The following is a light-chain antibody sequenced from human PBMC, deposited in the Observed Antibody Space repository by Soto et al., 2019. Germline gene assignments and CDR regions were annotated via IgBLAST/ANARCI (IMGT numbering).Light chain of an antibody. CDR3: QQYSTYWT. V-gene: IGKV1-5*03. CDR2: KAP. Sequence: DIQMTQSPSTLSASVGDRVTISCRARQSIDSWLAWYQQKPGTPPNLLIYKAPSLQSGVPSRFSGSGSGTDFPLTISSLQPDDFATYFCQQYSTYWTFGQGTKVEIK. CDR1: QSIDSW. J-gene: IGKJ1*01.